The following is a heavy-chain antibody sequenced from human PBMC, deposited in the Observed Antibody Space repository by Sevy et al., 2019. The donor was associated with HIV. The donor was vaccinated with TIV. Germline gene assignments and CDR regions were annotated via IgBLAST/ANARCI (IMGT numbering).Heavy chain of an antibody. CDR2: IWYDGSNK. V-gene: IGHV3-33*01. D-gene: IGHD3-10*01. CDR3: ARDRYYGSGRYSDYYYYMDV. J-gene: IGHJ6*03. Sequence: GGSLRLSCTASGFTLSSYGMHWVRQAPGKGLEWVAVIWYDGSNKYYANSVKGRFTISRDNSKNTLYLQMNSLRAEDTAVYYCARDRYYGSGRYSDYYYYMDVWGKGTTVTVSS. CDR1: GFTLSSYG.